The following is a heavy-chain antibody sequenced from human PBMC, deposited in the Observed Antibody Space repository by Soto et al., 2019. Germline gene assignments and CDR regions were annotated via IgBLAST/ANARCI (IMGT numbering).Heavy chain of an antibody. D-gene: IGHD3-10*01. CDR1: GFTFSSYG. J-gene: IGHJ6*02. Sequence: GGSLRLSCAASGFTFSSYGMHWVRQAPGKGLEWVAVIWYDGSNKYYADSVKGRFTISRDNSKNTLYLQMNSLRAEDTAVYYCARGGRYYGSGSYYPPNYYCYGMDVWGQGTRVTVSS. V-gene: IGHV3-33*01. CDR3: ARGGRYYGSGSYYPPNYYCYGMDV. CDR2: IWYDGSNK.